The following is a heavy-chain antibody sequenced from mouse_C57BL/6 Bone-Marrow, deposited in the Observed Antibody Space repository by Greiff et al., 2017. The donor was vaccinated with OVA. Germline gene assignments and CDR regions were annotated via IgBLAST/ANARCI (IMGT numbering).Heavy chain of an antibody. CDR2: IDPNSGGT. CDR1: GYTFTSYW. Sequence: QVHVKQPGAELVKPGASVKLSCKASGYTFTSYWMHWVKQRPGRGLEWIGRIDPNSGGTKYNEKFKSKATLTVDKPSSPAYMQLSSLTSEDSAVYYCASGFAYWGQGTLVTVSA. V-gene: IGHV1-72*01. CDR3: ASGFAY. J-gene: IGHJ3*01.